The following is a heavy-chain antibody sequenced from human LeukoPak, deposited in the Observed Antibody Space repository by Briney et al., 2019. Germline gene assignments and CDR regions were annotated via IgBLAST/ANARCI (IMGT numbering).Heavy chain of an antibody. V-gene: IGHV1-2*02. CDR2: INPNSGGT. D-gene: IGHD1-26*01. J-gene: IGHJ4*02. CDR3: ARADIVGATPGPFDY. Sequence: GASVKVSRKASGYTFTGYYMHWVRQAPGQGLEWMGWINPNSGGTNYAQKFQGRVTMTRDTSISTAYMELSRLRSDDTAVYYCARADIVGATPGPFDYWGQGTLVTVSS. CDR1: GYTFTGYY.